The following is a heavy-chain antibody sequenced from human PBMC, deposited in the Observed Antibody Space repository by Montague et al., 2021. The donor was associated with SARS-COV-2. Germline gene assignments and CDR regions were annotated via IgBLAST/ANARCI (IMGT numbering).Heavy chain of an antibody. V-gene: IGHV3-53*01. Sequence: SLRLSCPASGFTVSSNYMSWVRQAPGKGLEWVSVIYSGGSTYYADSVKGRFTISRDNSKNTLYLQMNSLRAEDTAVYYCARDHLYYDFWSGYYDQYGMDVWGQGTTVTVSS. D-gene: IGHD3-3*01. CDR2: IYSGGST. CDR1: GFTVSSNY. CDR3: ARDHLYYDFWSGYYDQYGMDV. J-gene: IGHJ6*02.